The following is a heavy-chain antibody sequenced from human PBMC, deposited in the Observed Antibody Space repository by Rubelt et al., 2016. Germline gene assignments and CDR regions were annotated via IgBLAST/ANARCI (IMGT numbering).Heavy chain of an antibody. CDR3: ARDIYSGSYYGY. Sequence: QVQLVQSGAEVKKPGASVKVSCKASGYPFTSYAMHWARQAPGQRLEWMGWINAGNGNTKYSQKFQGRVTITRDTSASTAYMELSSLRSEDTAVYYCARDIYSGSYYGYWGQGTLVTVSS. D-gene: IGHD1-26*01. J-gene: IGHJ4*02. CDR2: INAGNGNT. CDR1: GYPFTSYA. V-gene: IGHV1-3*01.